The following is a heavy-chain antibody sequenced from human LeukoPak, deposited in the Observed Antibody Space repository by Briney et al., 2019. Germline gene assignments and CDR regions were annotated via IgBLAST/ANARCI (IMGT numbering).Heavy chain of an antibody. D-gene: IGHD3-22*01. J-gene: IGHJ1*01. CDR2: ISGSGGST. V-gene: IGHV3-23*01. Sequence: GGSLRLSCAASGFTFSSYAMSWVRQAPGKGLEWVSSISGSGGSTYYADSVKGRFTFSRDNSKNTLYLQMNSLRAEDTAVYYCAKEEGYYYDSGGYYVEYFQHWGQGTLVTVSS. CDR3: AKEEGYYYDSGGYYVEYFQH. CDR1: GFTFSSYA.